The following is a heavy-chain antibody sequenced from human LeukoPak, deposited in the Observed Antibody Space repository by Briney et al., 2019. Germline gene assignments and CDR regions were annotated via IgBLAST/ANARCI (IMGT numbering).Heavy chain of an antibody. CDR1: GDTFSRYA. Sequence: ASVKVSCKASGDTFSRYAISWVRQAPGQGLKWMGGTIPIFGTADYAQKFQGRVTITADESTSTAYMELSSLRSEDTAVYYCARGRPYAFDIWGQGTMVTVSS. CDR3: ARGRPYAFDI. CDR2: TIPIFGTA. V-gene: IGHV1-69*13. J-gene: IGHJ3*02.